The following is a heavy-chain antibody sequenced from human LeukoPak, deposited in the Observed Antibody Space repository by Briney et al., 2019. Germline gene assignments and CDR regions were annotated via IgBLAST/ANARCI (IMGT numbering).Heavy chain of an antibody. Sequence: GGSLRLSCAASGFTFRSYGMHWVRQAPGKGLEWVAVISYDGSNKYYADSVKGRFTISRDNSKNTLSLQMNSLRAEDSGVYYCARDTTGWFDPWGQGTLVTVAS. CDR2: ISYDGSNK. J-gene: IGHJ5*02. V-gene: IGHV3-33*01. D-gene: IGHD1-14*01. CDR3: ARDTTGWFDP. CDR1: GFTFRSYG.